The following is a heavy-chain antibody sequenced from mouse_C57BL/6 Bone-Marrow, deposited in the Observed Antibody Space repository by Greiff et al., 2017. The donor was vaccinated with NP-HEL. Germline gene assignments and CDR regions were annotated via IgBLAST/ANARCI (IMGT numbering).Heavy chain of an antibody. Sequence: LVESGAELVRPGASVTLSCKASGYTFTDYEMHWVKQTPVHGLEWIGAIDPETGGTAYNQKFKGKAILTADKSSSTAYMELRSLTSEDSAVYYCTGPGRTDYYAMDYWGQGTSVTVSS. CDR1: GYTFTDYE. V-gene: IGHV1-15*01. CDR2: IDPETGGT. CDR3: TGPGRTDYYAMDY. J-gene: IGHJ4*01. D-gene: IGHD1-1*01.